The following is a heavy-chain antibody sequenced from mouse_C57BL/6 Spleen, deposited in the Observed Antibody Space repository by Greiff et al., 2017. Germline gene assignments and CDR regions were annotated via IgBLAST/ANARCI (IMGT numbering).Heavy chain of an antibody. J-gene: IGHJ4*01. V-gene: IGHV1-76*01. CDR2: IYPGSGNT. Sequence: QVQLQQSGAELVRPGASVKLSCKASGYTFTDYYINWVKQRPGQGLEWIARIYPGSGNTYYNEKFKGKATLTAEKSSSTAYMQISSLTSEDSAVYFCAIIYDGYSYAMDYWGQGTSVTVSS. CDR3: AIIYDGYSYAMDY. CDR1: GYTFTDYY. D-gene: IGHD2-3*01.